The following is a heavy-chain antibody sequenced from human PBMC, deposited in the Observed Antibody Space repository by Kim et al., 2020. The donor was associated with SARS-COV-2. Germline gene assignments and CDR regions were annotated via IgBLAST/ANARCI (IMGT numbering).Heavy chain of an antibody. D-gene: IGHD2-15*01. CDR3: ASAYCSGGSCYPLNYFDY. CDR2: IIPIFGTA. V-gene: IGHV1-69*13. J-gene: IGHJ4*02. Sequence: SVKVSCKASGGTFSSYAISWVRQAPGQGLEWMGGIIPIFGTANYAQKFQGRVTITADESTSTAYMELSSLRSEDTAVYYCASAYCSGGSCYPLNYFDYWGQGTLVTVSS. CDR1: GGTFSSYA.